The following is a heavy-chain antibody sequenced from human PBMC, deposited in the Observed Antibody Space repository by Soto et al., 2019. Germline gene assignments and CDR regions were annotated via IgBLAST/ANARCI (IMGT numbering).Heavy chain of an antibody. J-gene: IGHJ4*02. D-gene: IGHD1-20*01. Sequence: HPGGSLRLSCAASGFTFSSYGMHWVRQAPGKGLEWVAVISYDGSNKYYADSVKGRFTISRDNSKNTLYLQMNSLRAEDTAVYYCAKSLRITGTFDYWGQGTLVTVSS. CDR3: AKSLRITGTFDY. CDR2: ISYDGSNK. CDR1: GFTFSSYG. V-gene: IGHV3-30*18.